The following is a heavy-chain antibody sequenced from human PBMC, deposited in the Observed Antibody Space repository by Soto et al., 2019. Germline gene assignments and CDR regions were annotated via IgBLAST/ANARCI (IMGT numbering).Heavy chain of an antibody. CDR2: INPNSAGT. CDR3: ARGAEVQSWSERMDV. D-gene: IGHD1-26*01. Sequence: SVKVSSKAPGHTFTGYYMHWVRQAPGQGLEWMGWINPNSAGTNYAQKFQCLVTMTRDTSISTAYMGQRRLRSDHTAASYCARGAEVQSWSERMDVWGQGTTVTVSS. V-gene: IGHV1-2*04. J-gene: IGHJ6*02. CDR1: GHTFTGYY.